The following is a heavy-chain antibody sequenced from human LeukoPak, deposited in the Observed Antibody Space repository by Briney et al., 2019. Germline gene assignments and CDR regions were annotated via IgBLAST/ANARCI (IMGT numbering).Heavy chain of an antibody. CDR2: ISWSSGSL. D-gene: IGHD6-6*01. CDR3: ARESPDIIAARSFDY. J-gene: IGHJ4*02. V-gene: IGHV3-9*01. Sequence: PGRSLRLSCTASGFTFDDYAMHWVRQAPGKGLEWVSGISWSSGSLGYADSVKGQFIISRDNAKNCLYLQMNSLRAEDTAVYYCARESPDIIAARSFDYWGQGTLVTVSS. CDR1: GFTFDDYA.